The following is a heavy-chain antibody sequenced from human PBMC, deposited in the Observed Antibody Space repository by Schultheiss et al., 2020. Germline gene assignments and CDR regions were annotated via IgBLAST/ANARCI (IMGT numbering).Heavy chain of an antibody. CDR2: ISGSGHDI. D-gene: IGHD1-26*01. CDR1: GFTFNDHY. CDR3: AKDHGGSYSFDY. J-gene: IGHJ4*02. Sequence: GGSLRLSCKASGFTFNDHYMSWIRQAPGKGLEWVSFISGSGHDIYYTDSVKGRFAISRDNAKNSLYLQMNSLRAEDTAVYYCAKDHGGSYSFDYWGQGTLVTVSS. V-gene: IGHV3-11*01.